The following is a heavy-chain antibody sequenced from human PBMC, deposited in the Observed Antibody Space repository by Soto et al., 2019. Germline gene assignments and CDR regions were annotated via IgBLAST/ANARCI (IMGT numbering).Heavy chain of an antibody. CDR2: INPKFGDT. CDR1: GYTFTAYH. D-gene: IGHD3-10*02. V-gene: IGHV1-2*02. J-gene: IGHJ6*02. CDR3: ARNMEYYNGRGSGKGLGV. Sequence: QVRLVQSGAEVKEPGDSVRVSCEASGYTFTAYHIHWVRQAPRQGLEWMGWINPKFGDTGYAQDFQGRVSMTSDMFISTVYMELSMLTFDDTALYCCARNMEYYNGRGSGKGLGVLGQGTTVTVFS.